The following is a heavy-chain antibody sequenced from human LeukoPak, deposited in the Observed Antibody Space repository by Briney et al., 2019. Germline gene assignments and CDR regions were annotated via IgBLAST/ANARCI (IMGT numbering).Heavy chain of an antibody. CDR1: GYTFTSYG. D-gene: IGHD2-2*01. J-gene: IGHJ6*02. CDR2: ISAYNGNT. V-gene: IGHV1-18*01. CDR3: ARGPFEFIVVVPGSSMDV. Sequence: GASVKVSCKASGYTFTSYGISWVRQAPGQGLEWMGWISAYNGNTNYAQKYQGRVTMTRNTSISTAYMELSSLRSEDTAVYYCARGPFEFIVVVPGSSMDVWGQGTTVTVSS.